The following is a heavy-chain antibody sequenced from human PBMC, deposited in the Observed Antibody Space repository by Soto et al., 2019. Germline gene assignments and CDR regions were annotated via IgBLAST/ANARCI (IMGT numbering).Heavy chain of an antibody. CDR1: GFNFKIYG. V-gene: IGHV3-21*01. CDR3: ARDDGGYSYGRRQYHLDS. J-gene: IGHJ4*02. D-gene: IGHD5-18*01. Sequence: GRSLRLSCSASGFNFKIYGMTWVRQAPLKGLEWVASISASGSIYYADSMKGRFTISRDNAKNSLYLQMNSLRAEDTAVYYCARDDGGYSYGRRQYHLDSWGQGTLVTVSS. CDR2: ISASGSI.